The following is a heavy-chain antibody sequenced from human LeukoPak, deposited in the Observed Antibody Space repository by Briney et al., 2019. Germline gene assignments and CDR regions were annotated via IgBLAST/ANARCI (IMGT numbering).Heavy chain of an antibody. J-gene: IGHJ6*03. D-gene: IGHD3-3*01. CDR2: IYYSGST. CDR3: ATGAYDFWSGYSENFYYYYYMDV. Sequence: SETLSLTCTVSGGSISSYYWSWIRQPPGKGLEWIGYIYYSGSTNYNPSLKSRVTISVDTSKNQFSLKLSSVTAADTAVYYCATGAYDFWSGYSENFYYYYYMDVWGKGTTVTVSS. CDR1: GGSISSYY. V-gene: IGHV4-59*01.